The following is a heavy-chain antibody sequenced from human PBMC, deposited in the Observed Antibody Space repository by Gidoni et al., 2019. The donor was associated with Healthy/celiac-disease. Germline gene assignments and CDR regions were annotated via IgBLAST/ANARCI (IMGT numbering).Heavy chain of an antibody. CDR3: ARVSPRVTAIFDAFDI. V-gene: IGHV4-59*01. J-gene: IGHJ3*02. CDR1: GGSISSYY. D-gene: IGHD2-21*02. Sequence: QVQLQESGPGLVKPSETLSPTCTVSGGSISSYYWSWIRQPPGKGLEWLGYIYYSGSTNYNPSLKSRVTISVDTSKNQFSLKLSSVTAADTAVYYCARVSPRVTAIFDAFDIWGQGTMVTVSS. CDR2: IYYSGST.